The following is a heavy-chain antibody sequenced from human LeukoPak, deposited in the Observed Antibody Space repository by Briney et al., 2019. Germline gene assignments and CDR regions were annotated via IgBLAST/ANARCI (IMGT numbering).Heavy chain of an antibody. CDR2: ISSSSSYI. CDR1: GFTFSSYS. D-gene: IGHD2-21*01. J-gene: IGHJ3*02. V-gene: IGHV3-21*01. Sequence: GGSLRLSCAASGFTFSSYSMNWVRQAPGKGLEWVSSISSSSSYIYYADSLKGRFTISRDNAKNSLYLQMNSLRAEDTAVYYCARDRVAYDAFDIWGQGTMVTVSS. CDR3: ARDRVAYDAFDI.